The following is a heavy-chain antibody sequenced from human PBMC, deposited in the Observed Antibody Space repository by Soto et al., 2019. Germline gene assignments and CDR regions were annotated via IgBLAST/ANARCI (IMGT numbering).Heavy chain of an antibody. J-gene: IGHJ6*02. D-gene: IGHD6-19*01. V-gene: IGHV4-39*01. CDR1: GGSISSSTHS. CDR3: ARQVTIAVAGGDHYYGMDV. Sequence: QLLVQESGPGLVQPSETLSLTCTVSGGSISSSTHSWGWIRQPPGKGLEWIGSIYYSGSTYYNPSLKSRVTISVDTSKNQFFLKLSSVTAADTAVYYCARQVTIAVAGGDHYYGMDVWGQGTTVTVSS. CDR2: IYYSGST.